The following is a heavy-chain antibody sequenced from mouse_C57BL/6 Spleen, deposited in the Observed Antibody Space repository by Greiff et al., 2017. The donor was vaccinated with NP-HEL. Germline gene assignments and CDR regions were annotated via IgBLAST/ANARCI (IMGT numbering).Heavy chain of an antibody. CDR1: GFNIKDTY. CDR3: ARINA. CDR2: IDPEKGNT. Sequence: VQLQQSGAELVKPGASVKLSCKASGFNIKDTYMHWVKQRPEQGLAWIGRIDPEKGNTKYDAKFQDKDTITADTSSNTAYLQLSSLTSEDTAVYYGARINAWVQGTTRTVSS. J-gene: IGHJ2*01. V-gene: IGHV14-3*02.